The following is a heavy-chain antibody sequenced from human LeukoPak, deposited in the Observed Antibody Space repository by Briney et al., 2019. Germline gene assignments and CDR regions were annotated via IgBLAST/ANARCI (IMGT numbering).Heavy chain of an antibody. CDR3: ARVALVGASNPDAFDG. D-gene: IGHD1-26*01. CDR1: GVFFNSHC. Sequence: PAGSLSLSCAVSGVFFNSHCMRWVRQPPGKWLEWVSSISSSRSYIYYVDSVKGRFTISRDNAKNSLYLQMNSLWAEDTAVYYCARVALVGASNPDAFDGWGQGTMVTVSS. J-gene: IGHJ3*01. CDR2: ISSSRSYI. V-gene: IGHV3-21*01.